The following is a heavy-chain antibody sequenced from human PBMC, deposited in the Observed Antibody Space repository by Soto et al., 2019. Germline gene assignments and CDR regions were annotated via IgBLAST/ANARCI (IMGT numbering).Heavy chain of an antibody. CDR1: GGSVSSGSYY. D-gene: IGHD3-22*01. J-gene: IGHJ6*02. CDR3: ARAVGPKYYYDSGDYYYYGMDV. V-gene: IGHV4-61*01. Sequence: PSETLSLTCTVSGGSVSSGSYYWSWIRQPPGKGLEWIGYIYYSGSTNYNPSLKSRVTISVDTSKNQFSLKLSSVTAADTAVYYCARAVGPKYYYDSGDYYYYGMDVWGQGTTVTAP. CDR2: IYYSGST.